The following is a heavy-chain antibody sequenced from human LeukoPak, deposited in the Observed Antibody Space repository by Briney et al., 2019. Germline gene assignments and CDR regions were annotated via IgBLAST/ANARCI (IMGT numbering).Heavy chain of an antibody. Sequence: ASVKVCCKASGVTFSSYAISWVRQAPGQGLEWIGGLRPVFGPINSAQKFQDRVTLTKDDSTTTAYMELRSLRSEDTAVYYCATNPMTGYHLGDHFYFYMAVWGKGTTVTVS. CDR3: ATNPMTGYHLGDHFYFYMAV. CDR2: LRPVFGPI. CDR1: GVTFSSYA. J-gene: IGHJ6*03. D-gene: IGHD1-20*01. V-gene: IGHV1-69*05.